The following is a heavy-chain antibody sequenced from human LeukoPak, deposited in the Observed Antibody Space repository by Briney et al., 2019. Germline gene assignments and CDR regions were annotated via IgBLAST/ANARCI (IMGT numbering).Heavy chain of an antibody. CDR1: GGTFISYA. D-gene: IGHD5-12*01. J-gene: IGHJ4*02. CDR2: IIPIFGTA. CDR3: ARERPPRYVFFDY. V-gene: IGHV1-69*13. Sequence: SVKVSCKASGGTFISYAISWVRQAPGQGLEWMGGIIPIFGTANYAQKFQGRVTITADESTSTAYMELSSLRSEDTAVYYCARERPPRYVFFDYWGQGTLVTVSS.